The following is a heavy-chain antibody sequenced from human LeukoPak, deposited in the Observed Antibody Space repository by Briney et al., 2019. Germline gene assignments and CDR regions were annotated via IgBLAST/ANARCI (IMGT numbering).Heavy chain of an antibody. D-gene: IGHD5-18*01. V-gene: IGHV4-59*01. J-gene: IGHJ4*02. CDR2: IYYSGST. Sequence: SETLSLTCTVSGGSISSYYWSWLRQPPGKGLEWIGYIYYSGSTNYNPSLKSRVTISVDTSKNQFSLKLSSVTAADTAVYYCARVKDVDTAMATGEIDYWGQGTLVTVSS. CDR1: GGSISSYY. CDR3: ARVKDVDTAMATGEIDY.